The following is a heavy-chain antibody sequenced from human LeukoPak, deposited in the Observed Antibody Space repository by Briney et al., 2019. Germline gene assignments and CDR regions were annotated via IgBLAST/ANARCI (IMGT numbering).Heavy chain of an antibody. CDR2: IHYSGDT. D-gene: IGHD2-2*01. CDR3: ARMPGYCSSTSCHPTNWFDP. J-gene: IGHJ5*02. CDR1: GDSINSDNYY. Sequence: SETLSLTCTVSGDSINSDNYYWGWIRQPPGKGLEWIGTIHYSGDTYYNPSLKSLVTIFVDTSKNQFSLRLISVTAADTAVYYCARMPGYCSSTSCHPTNWFDPWGQGTLVTVSS. V-gene: IGHV4-39*01.